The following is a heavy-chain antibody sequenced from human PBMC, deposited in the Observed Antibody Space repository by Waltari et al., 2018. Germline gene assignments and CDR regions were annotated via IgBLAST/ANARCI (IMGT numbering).Heavy chain of an antibody. CDR1: GGPLSSGSYY. CDR3: ARQLNPRAPYFDL. CDR2: IHHRGGT. Sequence: QVQLQESGPGLVKPSQTLSLTCIVSGGPLSSGSYYWSWIRQHPGKALEWIGYIHHRGGTLDNPSLESRATIRVDTSKNQLSLRLNAVSAADTAVYYCARQLNPRAPYFDLWGQGALVTVAS. J-gene: IGHJ4*02. V-gene: IGHV4-31*03.